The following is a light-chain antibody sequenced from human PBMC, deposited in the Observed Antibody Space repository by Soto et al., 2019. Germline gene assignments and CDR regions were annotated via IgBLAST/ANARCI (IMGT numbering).Light chain of an antibody. J-gene: IGKJ1*01. Sequence: EIVLTQSAGTLSLSPGERATLSCRASQSVSRNYLAWYQQKPGQAPRLLIYSASSKATTVPDRFSGSGSGTDFTLTISRLEPEDFAVYYCHQYASLPRTFGQGTKVEI. CDR2: SAS. V-gene: IGKV3-20*01. CDR3: HQYASLPRT. CDR1: QSVSRNY.